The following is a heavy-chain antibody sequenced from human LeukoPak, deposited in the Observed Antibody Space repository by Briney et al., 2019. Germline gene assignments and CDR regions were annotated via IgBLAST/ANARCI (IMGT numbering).Heavy chain of an antibody. Sequence: ASVKISCKASGYTFTSYYIHWVRQAPGQGLEWMGLINPSAGGTSYAQKFQDRVTMTRDMSTTTVYLGLNSLRSEDTAVYYCARGGCSTTSCYHFDSWGQRTLVTVSS. CDR3: ARGGCSTTSCYHFDS. CDR1: GYTFTSYY. D-gene: IGHD2-2*01. CDR2: INPSAGGT. V-gene: IGHV1-46*01. J-gene: IGHJ4*02.